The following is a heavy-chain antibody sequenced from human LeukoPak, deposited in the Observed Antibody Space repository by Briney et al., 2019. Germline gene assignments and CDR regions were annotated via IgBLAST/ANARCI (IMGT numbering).Heavy chain of an antibody. J-gene: IGHJ2*01. V-gene: IGHV3-74*01. Sequence: GGSLRLSCAASGFTFSNYWMYWVRQVPGKGLVWVSRLNTDGSNTKYADSVKGRFTISRDNAKNTLFLLMNSLRVEDTAVYHCARLRCSGDCYSCVVGRSFDLWGRGTLVTVSS. CDR1: GFTFSNYW. CDR3: ARLRCSGDCYSCVVGRSFDL. D-gene: IGHD2-21*02. CDR2: LNTDGSNT.